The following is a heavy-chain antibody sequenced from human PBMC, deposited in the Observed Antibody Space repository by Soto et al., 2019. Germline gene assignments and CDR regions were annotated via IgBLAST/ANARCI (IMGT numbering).Heavy chain of an antibody. CDR3: ARGYCSGGTCYSKRDFYYALDV. D-gene: IGHD2-15*01. V-gene: IGHV5-51*01. CDR1: GYSFTNYW. CDR2: IYAGDSDT. Sequence: GESLKISCKGSGYSFTNYWIGWVRQMPGKGLEWMGLIYAGDSDTRSSPSFQGQVTFSVDMSINAAYLQWTSLRASDTAIYHCARGYCSGGTCYSKRDFYYALDVWGQGTTVTVSS. J-gene: IGHJ6*02.